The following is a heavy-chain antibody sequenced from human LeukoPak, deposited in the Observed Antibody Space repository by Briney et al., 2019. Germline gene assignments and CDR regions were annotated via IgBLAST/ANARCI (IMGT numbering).Heavy chain of an antibody. CDR3: ARGTNSGYDYRWFDP. CDR1: GGSISSYY. D-gene: IGHD5-12*01. CDR2: IYYSGST. V-gene: IGHV4-59*01. J-gene: IGHJ5*02. Sequence: PSETLSLTCTVSGGSISSYYWSWIRQPPGKGLEWIGYIYYSGSTNYNPSLKRRVTISVDTSKNQFSLKLSSVTAADTAVYYCARGTNSGYDYRWFDPWGQGTLVTVSS.